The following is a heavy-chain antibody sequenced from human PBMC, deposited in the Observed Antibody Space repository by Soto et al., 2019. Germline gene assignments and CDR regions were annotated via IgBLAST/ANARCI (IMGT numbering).Heavy chain of an antibody. CDR1: GYTFTNYA. CDR3: ARVGQWGGMDV. CDR2: INSGNVNT. Sequence: QVQFVQSGAEEKKPGASVKVSCKTSGYTFTNYAIHWVRQAPAQRLEWVGWINSGNVNTKYSQTFQGIVTITRDTSASTAYMELSSLRSEDTAVYYCARVGQWGGMDVWGQVTTVTVSS. D-gene: IGHD1-26*01. V-gene: IGHV1-3*05. J-gene: IGHJ6*02.